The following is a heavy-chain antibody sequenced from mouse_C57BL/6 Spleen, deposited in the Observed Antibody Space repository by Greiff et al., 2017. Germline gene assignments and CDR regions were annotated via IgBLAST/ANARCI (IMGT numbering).Heavy chain of an antibody. CDR1: GYTFTSYW. Sequence: QVQLQQPGAELVKPGASVKMSCKASGYTFTSYWITWVKQRPGQGLEWIGDIYPGSGSTNYNEKFKSKATLTVDTSSSTAYMQLSSLTSEDSAVYYCARGGYYYGSSPAWFAYWGQGTLVTVSA. V-gene: IGHV1-55*01. CDR2: IYPGSGST. CDR3: ARGGYYYGSSPAWFAY. J-gene: IGHJ3*01. D-gene: IGHD1-1*01.